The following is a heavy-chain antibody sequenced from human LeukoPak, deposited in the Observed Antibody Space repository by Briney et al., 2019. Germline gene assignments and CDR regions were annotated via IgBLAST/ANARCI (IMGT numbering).Heavy chain of an antibody. V-gene: IGHV1-2*02. Sequence: ASVKVSCKASGYTFTSYYMHWVRQAPGQGLEWMGWINPNSGGTNYAQKFQGRVTMTRDTSISTAYMELSRLRSDDTAVYYCARDLLEIMGEACPDYWGQGTLVTVSS. CDR1: GYTFTSYY. D-gene: IGHD2-15*01. CDR3: ARDLLEIMGEACPDY. CDR2: INPNSGGT. J-gene: IGHJ4*02.